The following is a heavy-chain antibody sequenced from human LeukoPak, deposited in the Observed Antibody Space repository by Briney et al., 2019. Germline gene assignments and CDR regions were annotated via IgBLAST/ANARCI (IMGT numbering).Heavy chain of an antibody. CDR1: GGSISSYY. D-gene: IGHD6-13*01. J-gene: IGHJ4*02. Sequence: SETLSLTCTVSGGSISSYYWSWIRQPPGKGLEWIGYIYYSGSTNYNPSLKSRVTISVDTSKNQFSLKLSSVTAADTAVCYCASSGIAAASSDYWGQGTLVTVSS. V-gene: IGHV4-59*08. CDR3: ASSGIAAASSDY. CDR2: IYYSGST.